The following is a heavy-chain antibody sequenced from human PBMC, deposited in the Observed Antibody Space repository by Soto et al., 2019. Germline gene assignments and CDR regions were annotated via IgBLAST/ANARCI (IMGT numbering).Heavy chain of an antibody. D-gene: IGHD5-12*01. CDR3: ARQRSGYAVEY. J-gene: IGHJ4*02. V-gene: IGHV5-51*01. Sequence: GESLKISCKGSGYIFTTYWIAWVRQMPGKGLEWMGIIYPGDSDTRYSPSFEGQVTISADKSISTAYLQWRSLKASDTAMYYCARQRSGYAVEYWGQGTLVTVSS. CDR2: IYPGDSDT. CDR1: GYIFTTYW.